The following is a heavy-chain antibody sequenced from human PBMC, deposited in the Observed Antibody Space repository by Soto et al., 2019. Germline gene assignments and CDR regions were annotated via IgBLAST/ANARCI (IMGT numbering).Heavy chain of an antibody. CDR3: AKALSAIPGDS. J-gene: IGHJ4*02. D-gene: IGHD2-2*01. Sequence: EVQLVGSGGGLVQSGGSLRLSCAASGFTFSSYWMSWVRQGPGKGPEWVANIKQDGSEKYYVDSVKGRFTISRDNAKNSLYLQMTSLRAEDTAVYHCAKALSAIPGDSWGQGTLVTVSS. CDR2: IKQDGSEK. CDR1: GFTFSSYW. V-gene: IGHV3-7*05.